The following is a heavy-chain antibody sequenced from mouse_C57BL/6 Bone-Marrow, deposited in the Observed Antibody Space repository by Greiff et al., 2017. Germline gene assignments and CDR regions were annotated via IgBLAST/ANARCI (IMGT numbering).Heavy chain of an antibody. CDR2: IDPSDRYT. CDR3: ARWGMAPFDY. D-gene: IGHD2-3*01. J-gene: IGHJ2*01. Sequence: QVQLKQPGAELVKPGASVKLSCKASGYTFTSYWMQWVKQRPGQGLEWIGEIDPSDRYTNYNQKFKGKATLTVDTSSSTAYMQLSSLTSEDSAVYYCARWGMAPFDYWGQGTTLTVSS. CDR1: GYTFTSYW. V-gene: IGHV1-50*01.